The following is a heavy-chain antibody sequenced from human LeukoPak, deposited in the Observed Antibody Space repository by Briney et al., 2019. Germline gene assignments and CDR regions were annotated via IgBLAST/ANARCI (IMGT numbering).Heavy chain of an antibody. Sequence: PSGTLSLTCAVSGGSISSSNWWSWVRPPPGKGVEWIGEIYHSRSTNDNPSLRRRVTTSVNKSKNQFPLKKSPVTAANTAVYYWARDRTYSSSWNWFDPWGEGALVTVSS. CDR2: IYHSRST. CDR3: ARDRTYSSSWNWFDP. CDR1: GGSISSSNW. D-gene: IGHD6-13*01. V-gene: IGHV4-4*02. J-gene: IGHJ5*02.